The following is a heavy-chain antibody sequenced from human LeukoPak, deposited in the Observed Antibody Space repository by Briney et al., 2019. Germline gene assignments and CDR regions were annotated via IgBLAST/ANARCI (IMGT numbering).Heavy chain of an antibody. CDR3: AREVKYCSGGSCYEGNWYFDL. D-gene: IGHD2-15*01. Sequence: SETLSLTCAVYGGSFSGYYWSWIRQPPGKGLEWIGEINHSGSTNYNPSLKSRVTISVDTSKNQFSLKLSSVIAADTAVYYCAREVKYCSGGSCYEGNWYFDLWGRGTLVTVSS. V-gene: IGHV4-34*01. J-gene: IGHJ2*01. CDR1: GGSFSGYY. CDR2: INHSGST.